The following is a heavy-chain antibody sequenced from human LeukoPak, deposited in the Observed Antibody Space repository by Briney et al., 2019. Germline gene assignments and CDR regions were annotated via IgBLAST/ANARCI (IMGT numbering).Heavy chain of an antibody. V-gene: IGHV4-38-2*02. D-gene: IGHD1-26*01. CDR2: IRHSGST. CDR3: AREREYSGSFYFDY. J-gene: IGHJ4*02. CDR1: GYSISSAYY. Sequence: SETLSLTCTVSGYSISSAYYWGWIRPPPGKGLEWIGGIRHSGSTYYNPSLKSRVTISLDTSKNQFSLKLSSVTAADTAVYYCAREREYSGSFYFDYWGQGTPVTVSS.